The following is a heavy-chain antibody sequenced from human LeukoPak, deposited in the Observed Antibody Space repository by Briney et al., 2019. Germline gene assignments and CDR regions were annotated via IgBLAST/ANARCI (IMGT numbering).Heavy chain of an antibody. J-gene: IGHJ3*02. CDR1: GYTFTSYD. CDR2: MNPNSGNT. D-gene: IGHD3-3*01. CDR3: ARVWELRFLEWLFIGDAFDI. V-gene: IGHV1-8*01. Sequence: ASVKVSCKASGYTFTSYDINWVRQATGQGLEWMGWMNPNSGNTGYAQKFQGRVTMTRNTSISTAYMELSSLRSEDTAVYYCARVWELRFLEWLFIGDAFDIWGQGTRVTVSS.